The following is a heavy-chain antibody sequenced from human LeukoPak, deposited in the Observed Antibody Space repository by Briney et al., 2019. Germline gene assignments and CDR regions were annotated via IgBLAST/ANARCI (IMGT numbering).Heavy chain of an antibody. Sequence: PGGSLRLSCAASGFTFSSYGMHWVRQAPGKGLEWVAVISYDGSNKYYADSVKGRFTISRDNSKNTLCLQMNSLRAEDTAVYYCARDALRYFDWLPSGFDYWGQGTLVTVSS. J-gene: IGHJ4*02. D-gene: IGHD3-9*01. CDR3: ARDALRYFDWLPSGFDY. CDR2: ISYDGSNK. V-gene: IGHV3-30*03. CDR1: GFTFSSYG.